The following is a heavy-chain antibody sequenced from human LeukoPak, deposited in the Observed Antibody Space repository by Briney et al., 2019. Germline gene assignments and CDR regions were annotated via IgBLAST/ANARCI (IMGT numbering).Heavy chain of an antibody. D-gene: IGHD6-19*01. CDR2: ISISGSTI. V-gene: IGHV3-48*03. J-gene: IGHJ3*02. CDR1: GFTFSSYE. Sequence: PGGSLRLSCAASGFTFSSYEMNWVRQAPGKGLEWVSFISISGSTIYYADSVKGRFTISRDNAKNSLYLQMNSLRAEDTAVYYCAGTVAGLPLDAFDIWGQGTMVTVSS. CDR3: AGTVAGLPLDAFDI.